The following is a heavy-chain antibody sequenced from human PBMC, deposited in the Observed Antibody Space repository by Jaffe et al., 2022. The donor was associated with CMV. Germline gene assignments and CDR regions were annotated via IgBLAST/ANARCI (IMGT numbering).Heavy chain of an antibody. CDR1: GYTFTGYY. CDR3: ARSPGSSSSPYYYYGMDV. D-gene: IGHD6-6*01. CDR2: INPNSGGT. J-gene: IGHJ6*02. V-gene: IGHV1-2*02. Sequence: QVQLVQSGAEVKKPGASVKVSCKASGYTFTGYYMHWVRQAPGQGLEWMGWINPNSGGTNYAQKFQGRVTMTRDTSISTAYMELSRLRSDDTAVYYCARSPGSSSSPYYYYGMDVWGQGTTVTVSS.